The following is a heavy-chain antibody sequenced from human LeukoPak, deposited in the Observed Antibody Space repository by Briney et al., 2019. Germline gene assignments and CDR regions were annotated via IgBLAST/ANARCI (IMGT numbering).Heavy chain of an antibody. CDR2: IYPGDSDT. CDR1: GYSFTSYW. D-gene: IGHD2-2*01. J-gene: IGHJ4*02. V-gene: IGHV5-51*01. Sequence: GESLKISCKGSGYSFTSYWIGWVRQMPGKGLEWMGIIYPGDSDTRYSPSFQGQVTISADKSISTAYLQWSSLKASDTAMYYCARLSSRYCSSISCYGQPIDYWRQGTLVTVSS. CDR3: ARLSSRYCSSISCYGQPIDY.